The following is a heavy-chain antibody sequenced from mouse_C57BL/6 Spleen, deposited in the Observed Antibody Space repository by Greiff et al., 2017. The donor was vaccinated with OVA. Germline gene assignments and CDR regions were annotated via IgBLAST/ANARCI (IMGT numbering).Heavy chain of an antibody. V-gene: IGHV5-4*01. CDR2: ISDGGSYT. D-gene: IGHD4-1*01. CDR1: GFTFSSYA. CDR3: ARDNPGAY. Sequence: EVQLMESGGGLVKPGGSLKLSCAASGFTFSSYAMSWVRQTPEKRLEWVATISDGGSYTYYPGNVKGRFTISRDNAKNNLYLQMSHLKAEDTAVCYCARDNPGAYWGQGTLVTVSA. J-gene: IGHJ3*01.